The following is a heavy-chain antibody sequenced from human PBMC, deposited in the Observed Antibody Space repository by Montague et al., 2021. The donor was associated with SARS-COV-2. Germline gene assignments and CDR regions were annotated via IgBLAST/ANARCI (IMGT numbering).Heavy chain of an antibody. D-gene: IGHD6-19*01. J-gene: IGHJ4*02. CDR3: PHRRSGWPDAFES. V-gene: IGHV2-5*01. CDR1: GFSLSTSGVG. CDR2: IYWNDDK. Sequence: PALVKPTQILTLTCTFSGFSLSTSGVGVGWIRQLPGKALECLALIYWNDDKRYSPPLRNRLAITKDTSKNQVDLTMTNMDPVDTATYYCPHRRSGWPDAFESWGQGTLVTVSS.